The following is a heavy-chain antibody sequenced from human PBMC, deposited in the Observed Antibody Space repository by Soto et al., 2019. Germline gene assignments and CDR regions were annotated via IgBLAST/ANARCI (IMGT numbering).Heavy chain of an antibody. CDR2: IYYSGST. J-gene: IGHJ4*02. CDR3: VRSPGWYKIDS. Sequence: SETLSLTCTVSGGSISSGDYYWSWIRQPPGKGLEWIGYIYYSGSTNYNPSLKSRATISVDTSKNQFSLKLSSVTAVDSSVYSCVRSPGWYKIDSWGQGILVTVSS. D-gene: IGHD6-19*01. V-gene: IGHV4-61*08. CDR1: GGSISSGDYY.